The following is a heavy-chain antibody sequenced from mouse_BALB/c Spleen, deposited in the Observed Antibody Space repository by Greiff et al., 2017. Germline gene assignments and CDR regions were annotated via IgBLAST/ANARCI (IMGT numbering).Heavy chain of an antibody. CDR2: ISSGGST. J-gene: IGHJ2*01. Sequence: EVQVVESGGGLVKPGGSLKLSCAASGFTFSSYAMSWVRQTPEKRLEWVASISSGGSTYYPDSVKGRFTISRDNARNILYLQMSSLRSEDTAMYYCAKVDYYGSRGFDYWGQGTTLTVSS. CDR3: AKVDYYGSRGFDY. V-gene: IGHV5-6-5*01. D-gene: IGHD1-1*01. CDR1: GFTFSSYA.